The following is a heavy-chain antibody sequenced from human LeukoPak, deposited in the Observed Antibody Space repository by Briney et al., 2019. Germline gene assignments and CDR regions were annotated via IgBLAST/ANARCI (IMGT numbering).Heavy chain of an antibody. V-gene: IGHV1-24*01. J-gene: IGHJ6*03. CDR1: GYTLTELS. D-gene: IGHD2-2*01. Sequence: ASVKVSCKVSGYTLTELSMHWVRQAPGKGLEWMGGFDPEDGETIYAQKFQGRVTMTEDTSTDAAYMELSSLRSEDTAVYYCATPGVVPAARSYYYYYMDVWGKGTTVTVSS. CDR3: ATPGVVPAARSYYYYYMDV. CDR2: FDPEDGET.